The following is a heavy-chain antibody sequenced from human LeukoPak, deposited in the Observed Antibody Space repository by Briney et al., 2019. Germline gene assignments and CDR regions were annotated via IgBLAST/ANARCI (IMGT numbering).Heavy chain of an antibody. CDR2: INPNSGGT. J-gene: IGHJ6*02. Sequence: ASVKVSCKVSGYTFTDNYIHWVRQAPGQGLEWMGWINPNSGGTNYAQKFQGRVTMTRDTSISTAYMELSRLRSDDTAVYYCARDLDLLWFGEREALRYYYYYGMDVWGQGTTVTVSS. CDR3: ARDLDLLWFGEREALRYYYYYGMDV. CDR1: GYTFTDNY. D-gene: IGHD3-10*01. V-gene: IGHV1-2*02.